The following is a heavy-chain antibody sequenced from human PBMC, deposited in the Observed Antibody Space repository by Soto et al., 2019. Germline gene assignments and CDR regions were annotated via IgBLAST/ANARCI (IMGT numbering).Heavy chain of an antibody. CDR2: IIPIFGTA. Sequence: GASVKVSCKASGGTFSTYAISWVRQAPGQGLEWMGGIIPIFGTAKYAQKFQGRVTITRDTSANTAYMDLSSLTSEDTAIYYCARGYQGSFDMWGQGTMVTVSS. CDR1: GGTFSTYA. V-gene: IGHV1-69*05. CDR3: ARGYQGSFDM. J-gene: IGHJ3*02. D-gene: IGHD2-2*01.